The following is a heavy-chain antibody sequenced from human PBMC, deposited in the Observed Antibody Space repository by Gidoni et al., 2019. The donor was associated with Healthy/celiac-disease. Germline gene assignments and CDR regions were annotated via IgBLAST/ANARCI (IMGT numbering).Heavy chain of an antibody. V-gene: IGHV3-11*01. J-gene: IGHJ5*02. Sequence: QVQLVDSGGGLVKPGGSLRLSCAASGCTFIDYYMVWIRPAPGQGLEWVSYIGSSSSTIYYADSGKVRFTISRDNAKNSLYLQINSLRAEDTAVYYCARDYPWGQGTLVTVSS. CDR1: GCTFIDYY. CDR3: ARDYP. CDR2: IGSSSSTI.